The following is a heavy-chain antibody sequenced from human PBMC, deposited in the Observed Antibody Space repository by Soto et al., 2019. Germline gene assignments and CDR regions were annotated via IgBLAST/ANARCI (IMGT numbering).Heavy chain of an antibody. Sequence: SETLSLTCTVSGGSISSGGYYWSWIRQHPGKGLEWIGYIYYSGSTYYNPSLKSRVTISVDTSKNQFSLKLSSVTAADTAVYYCARDSSGYYYLDYWGQGTLGTVSS. CDR3: ARDSSGYYYLDY. CDR2: IYYSGST. D-gene: IGHD3-22*01. V-gene: IGHV4-31*03. CDR1: GGSISSGGYY. J-gene: IGHJ4*02.